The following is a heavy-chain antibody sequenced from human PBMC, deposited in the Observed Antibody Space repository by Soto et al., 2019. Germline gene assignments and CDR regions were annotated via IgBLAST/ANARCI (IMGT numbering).Heavy chain of an antibody. D-gene: IGHD2-15*01. J-gene: IGHJ3*02. CDR1: GGTFRTYT. V-gene: IGHV1-69*08. CDR2: IIPLLGIT. Sequence: QVQLVQSGGEVKKPGSSVKVSCSVSGGTFRTYTFSWVRQAPGQGLEWMGSIIPLLGITNYAQKFQGRVTSIADKATNPAYMELSSPPSEDTAIFFCARDDYPVVVPAATEGGAFDSWGQGTMVSVSS. CDR3: ARDDYPVVVPAATEGGAFDS.